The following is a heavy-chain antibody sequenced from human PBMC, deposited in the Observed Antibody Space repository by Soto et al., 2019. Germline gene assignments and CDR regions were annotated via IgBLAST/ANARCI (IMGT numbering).Heavy chain of an antibody. Sequence: ASVKVSCKASGYTFTGYYMHWVRQAPGQGLEWMGWINPNSGGTNYAQKFQGWVNMTRDTSISTAYMELSRLRSDDTAVYYCAREPRVVSVDFLGAFEIWGQGTMVTVSS. CDR1: GYTFTGYY. V-gene: IGHV1-2*04. CDR3: AREPRVVSVDFLGAFEI. D-gene: IGHD3-3*01. CDR2: INPNSGGT. J-gene: IGHJ3*02.